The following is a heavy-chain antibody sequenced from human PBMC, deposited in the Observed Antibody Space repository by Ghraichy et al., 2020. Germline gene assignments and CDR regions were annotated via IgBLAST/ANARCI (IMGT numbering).Heavy chain of an antibody. Sequence: GGSLRLSCAASGFTFVSYSMHWVRQAPGKGLEWISYINSKSTTYYTDYVKGRFTISRDSDKNSVYLQMDSLRDEDTSVYFCARSVDVYYDYWGQGTLVTVSS. V-gene: IGHV3-48*02. CDR1: GFTFVSYS. CDR3: ARSVDVYYDY. CDR2: INSKSTT. J-gene: IGHJ4*02.